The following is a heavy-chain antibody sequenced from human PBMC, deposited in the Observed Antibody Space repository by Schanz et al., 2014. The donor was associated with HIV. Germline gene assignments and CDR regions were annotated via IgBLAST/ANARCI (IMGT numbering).Heavy chain of an antibody. J-gene: IGHJ4*02. CDR1: GFTFGIFW. CDR3: TTDDPRYSS. Sequence: DLEESGGDLVQRGGSLRLSCAASGFTFGIFWMNWVRQAPGQGLEWVGRIKSNTDGGTTDYAAPVKGRFTISRDDSKNTLYLQMNSLKTEDTAVYFCTTDDPRYSSWGQGTLVTVSS. CDR2: IKSNTDGGTT. V-gene: IGHV3-15*01. D-gene: IGHD6-13*01.